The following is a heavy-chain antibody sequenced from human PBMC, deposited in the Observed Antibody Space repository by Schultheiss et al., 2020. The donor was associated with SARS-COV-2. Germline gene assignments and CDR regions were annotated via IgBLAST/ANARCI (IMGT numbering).Heavy chain of an antibody. J-gene: IGHJ4*02. CDR3: ASGYSYGQYYFDY. CDR1: GFTVSSNY. V-gene: IGHV3-66*01. Sequence: GESLKISCAASGFTVSSNYMSWVRQAPGKGLEWVSVIYSGGSTYYADSVKGRFTISRDNSKNTLYLQMNSLRAEDTAVYYCASGYSYGQYYFDYWGQGTLVTVSS. D-gene: IGHD5-18*01. CDR2: IYSGGST.